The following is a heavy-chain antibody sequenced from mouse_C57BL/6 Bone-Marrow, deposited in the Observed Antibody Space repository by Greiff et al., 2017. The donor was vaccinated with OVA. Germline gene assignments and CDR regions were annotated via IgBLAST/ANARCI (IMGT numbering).Heavy chain of an antibody. D-gene: IGHD1-1*01. CDR1: GYTFTDYY. J-gene: IGHJ3*01. Sequence: EVQLQQSGPVLVKPGASVKMSCKASGYTFTDYYMNWVKQSHGKSLEWIGVINPYNGGTSYNQKFKGKATLTVDKSSSTAYMELNSLTSEDSAVYYCATCGSRRVGCFYGAQGSLVTLSA. CDR2: INPYNGGT. V-gene: IGHV1-19*01. CDR3: ATCGSRRVGCFY.